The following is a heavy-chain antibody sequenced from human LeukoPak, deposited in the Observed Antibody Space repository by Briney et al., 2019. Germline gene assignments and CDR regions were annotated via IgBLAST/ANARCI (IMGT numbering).Heavy chain of an antibody. Sequence: ASVKVSCTASGYTFTSYGISWGRQAPGQGLEWMGWISAYNGNTNYAQKLQGRVTMTTDTSTSTAYMELRSLRSDDTAVYYCARAPLITFGGVIVPPRDYWGQGTLVTVSS. D-gene: IGHD3-16*02. V-gene: IGHV1-18*01. CDR2: ISAYNGNT. CDR1: GYTFTSYG. J-gene: IGHJ4*02. CDR3: ARAPLITFGGVIVPPRDY.